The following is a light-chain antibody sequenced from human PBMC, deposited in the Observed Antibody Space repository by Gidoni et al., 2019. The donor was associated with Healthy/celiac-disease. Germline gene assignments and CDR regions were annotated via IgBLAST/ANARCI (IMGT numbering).Light chain of an antibody. CDR3: QQYYSTPYT. CDR2: WAS. Sequence: DIVMTQSPDSLAVSLGERATINCKSSQSVLYSSNNKNYLAWYQQKPGQPPKLLIYWASTRESGVPDPFSGSGSGTDFTLTISSLQAEDVAFYYCQQYYSTPYTFGHGTKLEIK. J-gene: IGKJ2*01. CDR1: QSVLYSSNNKNY. V-gene: IGKV4-1*01.